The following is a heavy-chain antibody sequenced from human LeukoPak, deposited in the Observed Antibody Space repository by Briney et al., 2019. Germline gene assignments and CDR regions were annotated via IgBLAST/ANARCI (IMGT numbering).Heavy chain of an antibody. Sequence: SVKVSCKASGGTFSSYAISWVRQAPGQGLEWMGGVIPIFGTANYAQKFQGRVTITADESTSTAYMELSSLRSEDTAVYYCARDRYYDSSGYYLLDYWGQGTLVTVSS. J-gene: IGHJ4*02. D-gene: IGHD3-22*01. CDR1: GGTFSSYA. CDR3: ARDRYYDSSGYYLLDY. V-gene: IGHV1-69*13. CDR2: VIPIFGTA.